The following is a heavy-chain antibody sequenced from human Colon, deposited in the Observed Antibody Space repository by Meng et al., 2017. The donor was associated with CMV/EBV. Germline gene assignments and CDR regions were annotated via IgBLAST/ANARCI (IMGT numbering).Heavy chain of an antibody. CDR2: IIPIFGTA. Sequence: QDQVVRPGAGVKKPGSHGKGSCKASGGTFSSYAISWVRQAPGQGLEWMGGIIPIFGTANYAQKFQGRVTITADESTSTAYMELSSLRSEDTAVYYCARDIDSAEGYWGQGTLVTVSS. J-gene: IGHJ4*02. CDR1: GGTFSSYA. V-gene: IGHV1-69*12. CDR3: ARDIDSAEGY. D-gene: IGHD1-26*01.